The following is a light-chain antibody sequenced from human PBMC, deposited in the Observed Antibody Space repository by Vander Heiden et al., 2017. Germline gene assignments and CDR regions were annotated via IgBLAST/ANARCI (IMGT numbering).Light chain of an antibody. CDR3: AAWDDSLNGWV. CDR2: GDN. CDR1: SSNIGSNA. Sequence: QSVLTQPPSASGTPGQRVAISYSGSSSNIGSNAVNWYQHLPGTAPKLLIYGDNQRPSGVPDRFSGSKSGTSASLAISGLQSEDEADYYCAAWDDSLNGWVFGGGTKLTVL. V-gene: IGLV1-44*01. J-gene: IGLJ3*02.